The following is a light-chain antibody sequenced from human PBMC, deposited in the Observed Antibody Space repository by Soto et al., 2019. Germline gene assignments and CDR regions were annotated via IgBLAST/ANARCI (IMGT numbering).Light chain of an antibody. Sequence: QSALTQPPSASGSPGQSVTISCTGTSSDVGGYNYVSWYQQQPGKAPELMIYEVSKRPSGVPDRFSGSKSGNTASLTVSGLQAEDEADYYCSSYAGSNNLVFGGGTKLTVL. CDR1: SSDVGGYNY. J-gene: IGLJ2*01. CDR2: EVS. V-gene: IGLV2-8*01. CDR3: SSYAGSNNLV.